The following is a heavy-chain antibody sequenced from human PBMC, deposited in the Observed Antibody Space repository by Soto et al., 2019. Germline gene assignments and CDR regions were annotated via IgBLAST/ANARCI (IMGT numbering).Heavy chain of an antibody. CDR1: GFSLSSTGVG. CDR3: AHAYFYDGSAYYFNRMKQVFDL. CDR2: IYLDDDK. D-gene: IGHD3-22*01. Sequence: QITLKESGPTLVKPTETLTLTCTFSGFSLSSTGVGVGWIRQPPGKALEGLAFIYLDDDKRYTPSLKLTLNIRKDTSKSQVVFTMRYVDPVDTVTYYCAHAYFYDGSAYYFNRMKQVFDLWGQGTMVTVSS. J-gene: IGHJ3*01. V-gene: IGHV2-5*02.